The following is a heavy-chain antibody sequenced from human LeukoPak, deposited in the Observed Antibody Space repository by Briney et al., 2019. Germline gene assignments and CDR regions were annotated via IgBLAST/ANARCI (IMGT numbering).Heavy chain of an antibody. J-gene: IGHJ3*02. Sequence: PGGSLRLSCAASGFTFSDYYMSWIRQAPGKGLEWVSYISSSGSTIYYADSVKGRFTISRDNSKNTLYLQMNSLRAEDTAVYYCAREAVAGSNAFDIWGQGTMVTVSS. CDR1: GFTFSDYY. V-gene: IGHV3-11*04. CDR2: ISSSGSTI. D-gene: IGHD6-19*01. CDR3: AREAVAGSNAFDI.